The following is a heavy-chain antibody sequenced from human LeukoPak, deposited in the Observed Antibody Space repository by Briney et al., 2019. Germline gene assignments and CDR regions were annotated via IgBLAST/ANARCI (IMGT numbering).Heavy chain of an antibody. Sequence: GASVKVSCKASGYTFTNYGINWVRQAPGQGLEWMGWISTYNGDTNYAQKLQGRVTMTTDTSTSTAYMELRSLRSDDTAVYYCARALRGWFGELLLNADYWGQGTLVTVSS. V-gene: IGHV1-18*01. J-gene: IGHJ4*02. D-gene: IGHD3-10*01. CDR2: ISTYNGDT. CDR1: GYTFTNYG. CDR3: ARALRGWFGELLLNADY.